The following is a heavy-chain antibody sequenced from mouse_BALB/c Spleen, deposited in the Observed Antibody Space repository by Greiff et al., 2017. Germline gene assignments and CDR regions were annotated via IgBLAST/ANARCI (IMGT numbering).Heavy chain of an antibody. V-gene: IGHV3-5*02. Sequence: EVQLQESGPGLVKPSQTVSLTCTVTGISITTGNYRWSWIRQFPGNKLEWIGYIYYSGTITYNPSLTSRTTITSDTSKNQFFLEMNSLTAEDTATYYCAREVYYGNYWYFDVWGAGTTVTVSS. CDR2: IYYSGTI. D-gene: IGHD2-1*01. J-gene: IGHJ1*01. CDR3: AREVYYGNYWYFDV. CDR1: GISITTGNYR.